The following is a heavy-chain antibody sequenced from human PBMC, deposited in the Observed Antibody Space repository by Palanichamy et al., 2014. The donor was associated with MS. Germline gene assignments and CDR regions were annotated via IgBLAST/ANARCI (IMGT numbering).Heavy chain of an antibody. CDR1: GGSISSGDYY. CDR3: ASTYYYGSGSYFYYGMDV. J-gene: IGHJ6*02. V-gene: IGHV4-30-4*01. CDR2: IYYSGST. Sequence: QVQLQESGPGLVKPSQTLSLTCTVSGGSISSGDYYWSWIRQPPGKGLEWIGYIYYSGSTYYNPSLKSRVTMSVDTSKNQFSLKLSSVTAADTAVYCCASTYYYGSGSYFYYGMDVWGQGTTVTVS. D-gene: IGHD3-10*01.